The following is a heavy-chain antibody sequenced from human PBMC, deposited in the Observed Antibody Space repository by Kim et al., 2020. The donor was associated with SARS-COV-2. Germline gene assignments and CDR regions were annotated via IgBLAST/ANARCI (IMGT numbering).Heavy chain of an antibody. V-gene: IGHV3-21*06. CDR2: ISGSRSAT. J-gene: IGHJ4*02. CDR3: ARDERSHGGHDFDF. Sequence: GGSLRLSCATSGFTFSDYSMNWVRQAPGKGLEWVSTISGSRSATWYADSVRGRFTVSRDNAKNSLYLQMHSLRAEDTAVHYCARDERSHGGHDFDFWGQG. CDR1: GFTFSDYS. D-gene: IGHD5-18*01.